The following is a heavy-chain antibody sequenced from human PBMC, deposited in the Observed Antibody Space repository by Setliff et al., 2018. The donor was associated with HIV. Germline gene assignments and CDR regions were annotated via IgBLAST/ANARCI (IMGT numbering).Heavy chain of an antibody. CDR3: ARDRGGSWTFDH. D-gene: IGHD2-15*01. CDR2: INPNEIMA. V-gene: IGHV1-46*01. Sequence: KVSCKTSGYIFTSQHLHWVRQAPGQGLEWMGFINPNEIMAHYAQKFQDRVALTRDTSTGTVYMELRSLRSEDTAVYYCARDRGGSWTFDHWGQGTLVTVSS. CDR1: GYIFTSQH. J-gene: IGHJ4*02.